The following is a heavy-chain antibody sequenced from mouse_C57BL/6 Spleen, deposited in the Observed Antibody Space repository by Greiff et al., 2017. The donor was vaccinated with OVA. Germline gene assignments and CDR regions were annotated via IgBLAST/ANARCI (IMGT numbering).Heavy chain of an antibody. V-gene: IGHV1-59*01. CDR1: GYTFTSYW. J-gene: IGHJ2*01. D-gene: IGHD2-1*01. CDR2: IDPSDSYT. CDR3: ARWGGNYPFDY. Sequence: VQLQQSGAELVRPGTSVKLSCKASGYTFTSYWMHWVKQRPGQGLEWIGVIDPSDSYTNYNQKFKGKATLTVDTSSSTAYMQLSSLTSEDSAVYYCARWGGNYPFDYWGQGTTLTVSS.